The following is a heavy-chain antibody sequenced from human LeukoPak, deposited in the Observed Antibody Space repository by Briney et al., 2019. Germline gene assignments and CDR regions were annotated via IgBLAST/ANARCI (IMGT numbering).Heavy chain of an antibody. J-gene: IGHJ4*02. Sequence: ASVKVSCKTSGYTFTGYYMHWVRQAPGQGLEWMGWINPNSGGTNYAQKFQGRVTMTRDTSISTAYMELSRLRSDDTAVYYCARDLESLFSITIFGVVPSSTFDYWGQGTLVTVSS. CDR1: GYTFTGYY. D-gene: IGHD3-3*01. CDR3: ARDLESLFSITIFGVVPSSTFDY. CDR2: INPNSGGT. V-gene: IGHV1-2*02.